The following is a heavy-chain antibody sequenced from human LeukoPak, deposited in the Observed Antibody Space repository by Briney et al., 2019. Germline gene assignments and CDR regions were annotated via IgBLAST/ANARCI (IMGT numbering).Heavy chain of an antibody. J-gene: IGHJ3*02. Sequence: GGSLRLSCAASGFTFSSYWMSWVRQAPGKGLEWVANIKQDGSEKYYVYSVKGRFTISRDNAKNSLYLQMNSLRAEDTAVYYCAGSLYYDSSGYYWAPAFDIWGQGTMVTVSS. V-gene: IGHV3-7*01. CDR2: IKQDGSEK. D-gene: IGHD3-22*01. CDR1: GFTFSSYW. CDR3: AGSLYYDSSGYYWAPAFDI.